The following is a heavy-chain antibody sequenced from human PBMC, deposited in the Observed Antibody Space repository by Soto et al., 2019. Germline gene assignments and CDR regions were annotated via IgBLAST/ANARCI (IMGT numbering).Heavy chain of an antibody. Sequence: GASVKVSCKASGYTFTDWAIHWVRQAPGQSLEWMGWIATGNGKTRYSQKLQDRVTITRDTSATTAYMELSSLISEDTAVYYCAKGSQMWTPDYWGQGTLVTVSS. D-gene: IGHD2-21*01. V-gene: IGHV1-3*04. CDR1: GYTFTDWA. CDR2: IATGNGKT. CDR3: AKGSQMWTPDY. J-gene: IGHJ4*02.